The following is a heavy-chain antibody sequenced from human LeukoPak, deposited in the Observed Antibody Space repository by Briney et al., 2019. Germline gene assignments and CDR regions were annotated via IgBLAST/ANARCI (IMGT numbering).Heavy chain of an antibody. D-gene: IGHD6-19*01. CDR1: GGSISSYY. J-gene: IGHJ4*02. V-gene: IGHV4-59*12. Sequence: SETLSLTCTVSGGSISSYYWSWIRQPPGKGLEWIGYIYYSGSTNYNPSLESRVTISIDNSKNHFSLKLSSVTAADTAVYYCARDGSGWLRYWGQGTLVTVSS. CDR3: ARDGSGWLRY. CDR2: IYYSGST.